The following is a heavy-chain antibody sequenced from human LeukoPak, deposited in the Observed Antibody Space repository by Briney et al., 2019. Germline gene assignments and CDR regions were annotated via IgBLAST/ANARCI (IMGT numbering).Heavy chain of an antibody. CDR1: GFTVSSNY. CDR3: ARAGSHRNSGYDY. D-gene: IGHD5-12*01. Sequence: GGSLRLSCAASGFTVSSNYMNWVRQAPGKGLEWVSYISTTGTIYYADPVEGRFTISRDNAKNSLYLQMNSLRAEDTAVYYCARAGSHRNSGYDYWGQGTLVTVSS. J-gene: IGHJ4*02. CDR2: ISTTGTI. V-gene: IGHV3-69-1*01.